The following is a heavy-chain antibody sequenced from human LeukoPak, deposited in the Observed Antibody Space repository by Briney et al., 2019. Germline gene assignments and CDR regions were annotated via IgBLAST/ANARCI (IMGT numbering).Heavy chain of an antibody. CDR1: GFTFSSYL. CDR3: ARTPYSGYDLGNYYHYMDV. V-gene: IGHV3-7*01. Sequence: GGSLRLSCAASGFTFSSYLMSWVRQAPGKGLEWVANIKQDGSEKYYVDSVKGRFTISRDNAKNSLYLQMNSLRAEDTAVYFCARTPYSGYDLGNYYHYMDVWGKGTTVTVSS. CDR2: IKQDGSEK. J-gene: IGHJ6*03. D-gene: IGHD5-12*01.